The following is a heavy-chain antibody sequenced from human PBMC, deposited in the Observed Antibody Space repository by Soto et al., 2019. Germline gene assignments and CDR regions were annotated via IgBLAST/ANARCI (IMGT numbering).Heavy chain of an antibody. CDR1: GYSFTDSY. J-gene: IGHJ5*02. Sequence: QVHLVQSGAEVKKPGASVKVSCKASGYSFTDSYMHWVRQAPGQGLAWMGWINTKTGGTNYAQRVQGRVTMTGDTSINTPYTELRRLRSDDTAVYYCARVGPTGWFDPWGQGAVVTVSS. V-gene: IGHV1-2*02. CDR2: INTKTGGT. CDR3: ARVGPTGWFDP.